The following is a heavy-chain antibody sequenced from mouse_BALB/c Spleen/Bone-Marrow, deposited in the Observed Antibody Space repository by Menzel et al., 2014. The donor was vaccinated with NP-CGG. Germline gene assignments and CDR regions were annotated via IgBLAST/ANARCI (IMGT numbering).Heavy chain of an antibody. V-gene: IGHV1-20*02. CDR2: INPYNGDT. J-gene: IGHJ3*01. D-gene: IGHD3-1*01. Sequence: VQLQQSGPELVKPGASVKISCKASGYSFTDCFMNWVMQSHGKSLEWIGRINPYNGDTFYNQKFKGKATLTIDKSSSTAHMELRSLASEDSAVYYCASGATAYWGQATLVTVSA. CDR1: GYSFTDCF. CDR3: ASGATAY.